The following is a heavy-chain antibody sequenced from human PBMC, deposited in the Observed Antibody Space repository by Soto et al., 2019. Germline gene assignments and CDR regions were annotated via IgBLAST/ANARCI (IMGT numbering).Heavy chain of an antibody. D-gene: IGHD2-2*02. CDR1: GFTFSTYS. J-gene: IGHJ6*02. CDR2: ISSRSGI. CDR3: AREYTAWPLAYGLDV. V-gene: IGHV3-21*01. Sequence: GGSLRLSCVGSGFTFSTYSINWVRQAPGKGLEWVSSISSRSGIYYADSVKGRFTISRDNAKNSVSLQMNSLRAEDTAVYYCAREYTAWPLAYGLDVWGQGTTVTVSS.